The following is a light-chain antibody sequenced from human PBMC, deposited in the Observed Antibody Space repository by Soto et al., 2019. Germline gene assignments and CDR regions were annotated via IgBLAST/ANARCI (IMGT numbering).Light chain of an antibody. CDR3: QNYNSAPFT. CDR2: AAS. CDR1: QDISNY. V-gene: IGKV1-27*01. J-gene: IGKJ3*01. Sequence: DIQMTQSPSSLSASVGDRVTITCRASQDISNYLAWYQQKPGKVPKLLIYAASTLQSGVPSRFNGSGSGTDFTLTISSLQPEDIATYYCQNYNSAPFTFGPGTNVNIK.